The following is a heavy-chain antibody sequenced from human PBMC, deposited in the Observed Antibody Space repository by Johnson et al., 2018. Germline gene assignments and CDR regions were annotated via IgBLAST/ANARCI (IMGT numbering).Heavy chain of an antibody. CDR2: ISWNSGSI. J-gene: IGHJ1*01. V-gene: IGHV3-9*01. CDR1: GFTFDDYA. D-gene: IGHD3-3*01. CDR3: AKAPVGWLGEGAEYFQH. Sequence: VQLVQSGGGLVQXGRSLRLXCAASGFTFDDYAMHWVRQAPGKGLEWVSGISWNSGSIGYADSVKGRFTISLDNAKNSLYLQMNSLRAEDTALYYCAKAPVGWLGEGAEYFQHWGQGTLVTVSS.